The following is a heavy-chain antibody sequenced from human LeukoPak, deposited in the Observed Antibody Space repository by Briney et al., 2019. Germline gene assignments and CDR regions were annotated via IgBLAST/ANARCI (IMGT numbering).Heavy chain of an antibody. D-gene: IGHD2-15*01. J-gene: IGHJ6*03. CDR3: ARDSRYCSGGSCPYYYYYYMDV. V-gene: IGHV3-64*01. CDR2: ISSNGGST. Sequence: SGGSLRLSCAASGFTFSSYAMHWVRQAPGKGLEYVSAISSNGGSTYYANSVKGRFTISRDNSKNTLYLQMGSLRAEDMAVYYCARDSRYCSGGSCPYYYYYYMDVWGKGTTVTVSS. CDR1: GFTFSSYA.